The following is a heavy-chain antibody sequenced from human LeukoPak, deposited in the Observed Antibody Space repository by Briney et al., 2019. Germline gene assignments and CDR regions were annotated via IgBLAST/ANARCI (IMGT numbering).Heavy chain of an antibody. CDR1: GGSIRSYY. Sequence: LSLTCTVSGGSIRSYYWTWIRQAPGKGLEWVAVISNDGSIKHYADSVKGRFTISRDNSKNTLFLQMDSLRVEDTAVYYCAKAPPGLSLDSWGQGTLVTVSS. D-gene: IGHD1-14*01. CDR3: AKAPPGLSLDS. J-gene: IGHJ4*02. CDR2: ISNDGSIK. V-gene: IGHV3-30*18.